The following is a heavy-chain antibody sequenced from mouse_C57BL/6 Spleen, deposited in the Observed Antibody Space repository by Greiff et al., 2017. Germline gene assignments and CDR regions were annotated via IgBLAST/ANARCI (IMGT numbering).Heavy chain of an antibody. CDR2: ISSGSSTI. D-gene: IGHD1-1*01. V-gene: IGHV5-17*01. J-gene: IGHJ1*03. CDR1: GFTFSDYG. CDR3: AYGSSYRYFDV. Sequence: DVMLVESGGGLVKPGGSLKLSCAASGFTFSDYGMHWVRQAPEKGLEWVAYISSGSSTIYYADTVKGRFTISRDNAKNTMFLQMTSLRSEDPAMYYCAYGSSYRYFDVWGTGTTVTVSS.